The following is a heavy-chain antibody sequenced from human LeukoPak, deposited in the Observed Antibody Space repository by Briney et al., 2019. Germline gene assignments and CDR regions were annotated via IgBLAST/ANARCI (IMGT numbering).Heavy chain of an antibody. CDR3: ARGLYGGNSNYFDY. CDR1: GGSISSYY. J-gene: IGHJ4*02. Sequence: SETLSLTCTVSGGSISSYYWSWIRQPPGKGLEWIGYIYYSGSTNCNPSLKSRVTISVDTSKNQFSLKLSSVTAADTAVYYCARGLYGGNSNYFDYWGQGTLVTVSS. V-gene: IGHV4-59*12. CDR2: IYYSGST. D-gene: IGHD4-23*01.